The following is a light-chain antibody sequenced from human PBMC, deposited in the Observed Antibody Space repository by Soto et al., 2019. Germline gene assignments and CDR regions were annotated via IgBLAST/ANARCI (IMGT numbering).Light chain of an antibody. Sequence: VVTQPPSASGTPGQGVTISCSGSTSNIGSNYVYWYQQLPGTAPKLLIYRNNQRPSGVPDRFSGSKSGTSASLAISGLRSDDEADYFCATWDDSLNGFYVFGTGTKVTVL. CDR1: TSNIGSNY. CDR3: ATWDDSLNGFYV. J-gene: IGLJ1*01. V-gene: IGLV1-47*01. CDR2: RNN.